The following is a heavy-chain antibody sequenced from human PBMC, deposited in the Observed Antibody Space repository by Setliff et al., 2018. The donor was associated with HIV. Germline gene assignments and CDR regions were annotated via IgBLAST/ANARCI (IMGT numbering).Heavy chain of an antibody. CDR1: GYSISSGYY. CDR2: VYRSGST. CDR3: ARVQMAYAAFDV. V-gene: IGHV4-38-2*01. Sequence: PSETLSLTCAVSGYSISSGYYWGWIRQPPGKGLEWIGCVYRSGSTFHNPSLESRVTISVDASKNQFSLKLRSVTAADTAVYYCARVQMAYAAFDVWGQGTMVTVSS. D-gene: IGHD4-17*01. J-gene: IGHJ3*01.